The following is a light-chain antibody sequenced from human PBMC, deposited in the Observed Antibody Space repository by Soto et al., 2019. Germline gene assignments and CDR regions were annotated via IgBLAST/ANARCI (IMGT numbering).Light chain of an antibody. V-gene: IGKV3-11*01. CDR1: QSVNRN. J-gene: IGKJ4*01. Sequence: EIVLTQSPATLSLSPGERATLSCRASQSVNRNLAWYRQKPGQAPRLLIYDASNRATGIPARFSGSGSGTAFTLTISRLEPADFAVYYCQQRSNWPLTFGGGTKVEI. CDR2: DAS. CDR3: QQRSNWPLT.